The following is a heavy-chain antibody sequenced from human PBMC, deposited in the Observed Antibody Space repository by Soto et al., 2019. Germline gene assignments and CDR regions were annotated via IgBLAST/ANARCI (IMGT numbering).Heavy chain of an antibody. Sequence: SETLSLTCAVYGGSFSGYYWSWIRQPPGKGLEWIGEINHSGSTNYNPSLKSRVTISVDTSKNQFSLKLSSVTAADTAVYYCARSGDCSGGSCYFDNWGQGSLVTVSS. CDR3: ARSGDCSGGSCYFDN. V-gene: IGHV4-34*01. CDR2: INHSGST. CDR1: GGSFSGYY. J-gene: IGHJ4*02. D-gene: IGHD2-15*01.